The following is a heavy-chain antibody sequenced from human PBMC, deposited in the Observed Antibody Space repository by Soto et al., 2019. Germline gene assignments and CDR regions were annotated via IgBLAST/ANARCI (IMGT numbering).Heavy chain of an antibody. D-gene: IGHD2-8*02. Sequence: GASVKVSCKASGYTFTGHYIHWVRQAPEQGPEWMGEIGPESGATRYAQKFQGRVTMTRDMSITTVYMELNNLKASDTAMYYCARVEGTEEGYWGQGTLVTVSS. CDR2: IGPESGAT. J-gene: IGHJ4*02. CDR3: ARVEGTEEGY. V-gene: IGHV1-2*02. CDR1: GYTFTGHY.